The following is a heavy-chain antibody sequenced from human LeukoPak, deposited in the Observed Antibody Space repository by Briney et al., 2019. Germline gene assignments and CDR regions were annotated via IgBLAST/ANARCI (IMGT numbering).Heavy chain of an antibody. V-gene: IGHV5-51*01. CDR1: GYSFTSYW. CDR2: IYPGDSDT. CDR3: ARTVQLEPKEGAFDI. D-gene: IGHD1-1*01. Sequence: GESLKISCKGSGYSFTSYWIGWVRQMPGKGLEWMGIIYPGDSDTRYSPSFQGQVTISADKSISTAYLQWSSLKASDTAMYYCARTVQLEPKEGAFDIWGQGTMVTVSS. J-gene: IGHJ3*02.